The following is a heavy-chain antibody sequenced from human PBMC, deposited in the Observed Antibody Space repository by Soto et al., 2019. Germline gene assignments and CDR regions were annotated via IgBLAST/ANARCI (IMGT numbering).Heavy chain of an antibody. D-gene: IGHD6-19*01. J-gene: IGHJ6*02. CDR2: IIPIFGTS. V-gene: IGHV1-69*12. CDR3: AITISSGSSFFSYSMDV. Sequence: QVQLVQSGAEVKKPGSSVKVSCKASGGTFSSYAISWVRQAPGQGLEWMVGIIPIFGTSNYAQEFQGRVTITADESTTPVYMKLSSLRSEDTAVYYCAITISSGSSFFSYSMDVWGQGTTVTVSS. CDR1: GGTFSSYA.